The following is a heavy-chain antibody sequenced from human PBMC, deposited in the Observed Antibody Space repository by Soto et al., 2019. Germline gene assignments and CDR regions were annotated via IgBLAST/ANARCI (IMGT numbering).Heavy chain of an antibody. J-gene: IGHJ4*02. CDR1: GFTFSSYW. D-gene: IGHD3-22*01. V-gene: IGHV3-74*01. CDR3: IRGDGDRYDGHGYLGRH. CDR2: INVDGSRI. Sequence: EVQLVESGGGLVQPGGSLRLSCAASGFTFSSYWMHWVRQAPGKGLVWVSRINVDGSRISYADSVKGRCNISRDNAKKTLYLEMNSLGGEDTAVYYCIRGDGDRYDGHGYLGRHWGQGPLVTVST.